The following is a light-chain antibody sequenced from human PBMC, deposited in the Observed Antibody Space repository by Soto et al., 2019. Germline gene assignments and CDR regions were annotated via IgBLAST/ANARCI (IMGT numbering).Light chain of an antibody. V-gene: IGLV2-14*01. CDR3: SSYRSSDTLEV. Sequence: QSVLTQPASVSASPGQSIFISCTGTSEDIGAYDYVSWYQQHPGKAPKLILYAVNDRPSGVSSRFSGSKSGNTASLTISGVQPADEADYYCSSYRSSDTLEVFGTGTKVTVL. CDR2: AVN. CDR1: SEDIGAYDY. J-gene: IGLJ1*01.